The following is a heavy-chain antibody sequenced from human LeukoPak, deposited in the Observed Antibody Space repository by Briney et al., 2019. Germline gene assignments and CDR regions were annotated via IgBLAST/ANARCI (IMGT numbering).Heavy chain of an antibody. CDR1: GFPFTFA. CDR3: ARSIGLTGGGVDV. CDR2: ITNGGSTI. D-gene: IGHD3-9*01. J-gene: IGHJ6*02. Sequence: QPGGSLRLSCAASGFPFTFAMSWVRQAPGKGLEWVSYITNGGSTIHHADSVKGRFTISRDNAKKTLYLQMNSLRAEDTAVYYCARSIGLTGGGVDVWGQGTTVTVSS. V-gene: IGHV3-48*04.